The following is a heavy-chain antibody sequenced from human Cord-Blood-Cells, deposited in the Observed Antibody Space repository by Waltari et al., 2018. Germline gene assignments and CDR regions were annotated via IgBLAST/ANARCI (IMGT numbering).Heavy chain of an antibody. D-gene: IGHD1-26*01. Sequence: QVQLQESGPGLVKPSGTLSLTCAVSGGSISSSNWLSWVRQPPGKGLEWIGEIEQSGRTNYNPSLKSRVTISVDKSKTQFSLKLSSVTAADTAVYYCARRPPGVGATNWFDPWGQGTLVTVSS. J-gene: IGHJ5*02. V-gene: IGHV4-4*02. CDR2: IEQSGRT. CDR1: GGSISSSNW. CDR3: ARRPPGVGATNWFDP.